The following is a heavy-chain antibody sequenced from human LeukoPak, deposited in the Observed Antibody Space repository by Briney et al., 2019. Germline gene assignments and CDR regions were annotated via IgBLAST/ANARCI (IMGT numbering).Heavy chain of an antibody. Sequence: GGALRLSCAASGFTFSSYAMSWVRQAPGKGLEWVSTISSSDSSTYYAHSVKGRFTISRDNPKSTLYLQMNSLRAEDTAVYYCAKDSSAFDIWGQGTMVTVSS. CDR3: AKDSSAFDI. CDR1: GFTFSSYA. V-gene: IGHV3-23*01. J-gene: IGHJ3*02. CDR2: ISSSDSST.